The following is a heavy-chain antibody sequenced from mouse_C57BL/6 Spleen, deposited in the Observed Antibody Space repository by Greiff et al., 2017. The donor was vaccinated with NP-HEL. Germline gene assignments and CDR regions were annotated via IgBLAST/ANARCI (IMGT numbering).Heavy chain of an antibody. Sequence: QVQLQQPGTELVKPGASVKLSCKASGYTFTSYWMHWVKQRPGQGLEWIGNINPSNGGTNYNEKFKSKATLTVDKSSSTAYMQLSSLTAEDSAVYYCARTIVTTRYFDYWGQGTTLTVSS. D-gene: IGHD2-5*01. J-gene: IGHJ2*01. CDR1: GYTFTSYW. CDR3: ARTIVTTRYFDY. V-gene: IGHV1-53*01. CDR2: INPSNGGT.